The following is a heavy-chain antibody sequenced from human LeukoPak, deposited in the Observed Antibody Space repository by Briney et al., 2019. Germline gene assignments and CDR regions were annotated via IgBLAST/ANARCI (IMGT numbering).Heavy chain of an antibody. J-gene: IGHJ4*02. Sequence: GGSLRLSCAASGFIFSKYWMSWVRQAPGKGLEWVANINQDGSAKYYVDSVKGRFTISRDNAKNSLYLQMNSLRAEDTAVYYCARSRGGVVVAATGSFDYWGQGTLVTVSS. CDR3: ARSRGGVVVAATGSFDY. V-gene: IGHV3-7*01. CDR1: GFIFSKYW. CDR2: INQDGSAK. D-gene: IGHD2-15*01.